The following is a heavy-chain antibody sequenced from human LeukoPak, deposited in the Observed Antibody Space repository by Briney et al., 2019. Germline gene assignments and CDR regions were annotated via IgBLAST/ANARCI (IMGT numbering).Heavy chain of an antibody. V-gene: IGHV1-2*02. CDR2: INPNSGGT. CDR3: AREILYGLVLGNFDY. D-gene: IGHD6-19*01. CDR1: GYTFTGYY. J-gene: IGHJ4*02. Sequence: ASVKVSCKASGYTFTGYYMHWVRQAPGQGLEWMGWINPNSGGTNYAQKFQGRVTMTRDTSISTACMELSRLRSDDTAVYYCAREILYGLVLGNFDYWGQGTLVTVSS.